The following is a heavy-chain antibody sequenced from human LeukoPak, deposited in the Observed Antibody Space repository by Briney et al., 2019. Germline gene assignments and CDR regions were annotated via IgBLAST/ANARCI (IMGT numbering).Heavy chain of an antibody. Sequence: PGGSLRLSCAASGFTFSSYGMHWVRQAPGKGLEWVAVISYDGSNKYYADSVKGRFTISRDNSKNTLYLQMNSLRAEDTAVYYCAKDRWRTSPTFDYGARGTRATVSS. J-gene: IGHJ4*02. CDR2: ISYDGSNK. CDR1: GFTFSSYG. CDR3: AKDRWRTSPTFDY. V-gene: IGHV3-30*18. D-gene: IGHD2-8*01.